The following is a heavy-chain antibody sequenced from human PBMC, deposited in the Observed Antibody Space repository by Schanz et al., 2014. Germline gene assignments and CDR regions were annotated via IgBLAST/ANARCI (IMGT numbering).Heavy chain of an antibody. V-gene: IGHV1-18*01. CDR2: ISVYNGNT. J-gene: IGHJ4*02. CDR3: ARSAGRDFWSGYYTRFDY. D-gene: IGHD3-3*01. Sequence: QVQLVQSGAEVKKPGASVRVSCKASGYTFTSYGISWVRQAPGQGLEWMGWISVYNGNTKYPQKLQGRVTMTTDTSTSTAYMELRSLRSDDTAVYYCARSAGRDFWSGYYTRFDYWGQGTLVTVSS. CDR1: GYTFTSYG.